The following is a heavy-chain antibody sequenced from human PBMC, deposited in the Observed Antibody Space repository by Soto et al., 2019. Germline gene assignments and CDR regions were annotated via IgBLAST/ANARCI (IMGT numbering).Heavy chain of an antibody. Sequence: PGDSLKISCKGSGYSFTSYWISWVRQMPGKGLEWMGRIDPSDSYTNYSPSFQGHVTISADKSISTAYLQWSSLKASDTAMYYCATSSIAAHYYGMDVWGQGTTVTVSS. D-gene: IGHD6-6*01. CDR3: ATSSIAAHYYGMDV. J-gene: IGHJ6*02. V-gene: IGHV5-10-1*01. CDR1: GYSFTSYW. CDR2: IDPSDSYT.